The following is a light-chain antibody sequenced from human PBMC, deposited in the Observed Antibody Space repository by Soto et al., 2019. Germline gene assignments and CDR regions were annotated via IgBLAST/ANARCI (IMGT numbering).Light chain of an antibody. V-gene: IGLV2-11*01. J-gene: IGLJ3*02. CDR2: DVG. CDR3: CSYAGSDLQ. Sequence: QSALTQPRSVSGSPGQSVTISCTGTSSDVGGYNFVSWYQQIPGKVPKLMIYDVGKRPSGVPDRFSGSKSGNTASLTISGLQADDEADYSCCSYAGSDLQFGGGTKLTVL. CDR1: SSDVGGYNF.